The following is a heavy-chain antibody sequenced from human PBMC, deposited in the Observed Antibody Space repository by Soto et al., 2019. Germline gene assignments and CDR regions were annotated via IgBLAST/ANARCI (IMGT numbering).Heavy chain of an antibody. V-gene: IGHV1-69*01. CDR2: LIPIFGTA. Sequence: QVQLVQSGAEVKKPGSSVKVSCKASGGTFSSYAISWVRQAPGQGLEWMGGLIPIFGTANYAQKFQGRVTISGGESPRKAHKERRTRRSEATAVYYWASWRGGGPVDSWGQGILVTVYS. CDR3: ASWRGGGPVDS. J-gene: IGHJ4*02. CDR1: GGTFSSYA. D-gene: IGHD3-10*01.